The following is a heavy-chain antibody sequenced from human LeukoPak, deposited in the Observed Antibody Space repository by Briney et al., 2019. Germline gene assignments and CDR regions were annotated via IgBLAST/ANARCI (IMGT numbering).Heavy chain of an antibody. J-gene: IGHJ4*02. CDR2: IYYSGST. D-gene: IGHD3-3*01. CDR1: GGSISSGGYY. Sequence: PSETLSLTCTVSGGSISSGGYYWSWIRQHPGKGLEWIGYIYYSGSTYYNPSLKSRVTISVDTSKNQFSLKLSSVTAADTAVYYCARADYDFWSLDYWGQGTLVTVSS. V-gene: IGHV4-31*03. CDR3: ARADYDFWSLDY.